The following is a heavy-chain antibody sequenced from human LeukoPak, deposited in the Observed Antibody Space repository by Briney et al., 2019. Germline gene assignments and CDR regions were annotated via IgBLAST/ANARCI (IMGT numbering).Heavy chain of an antibody. J-gene: IGHJ5*02. CDR2: IYHSGST. V-gene: IGHV4-4*02. Sequence: PSGTLSLTCAVSGGSISSSNWWSWVRQPPGKGLEWIGEIYHSGSTNYNPSLKSRVTISVDTSKNQFSLKLSSVTAADTGVYYCARDLGSGSYLGNWFDPWGQGTLVTVSS. CDR3: ARDLGSGSYLGNWFDP. D-gene: IGHD1-26*01. CDR1: GGSISSSNW.